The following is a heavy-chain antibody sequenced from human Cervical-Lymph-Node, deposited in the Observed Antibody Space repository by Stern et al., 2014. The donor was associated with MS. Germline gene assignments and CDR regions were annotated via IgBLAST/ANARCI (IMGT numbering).Heavy chain of an antibody. D-gene: IGHD2-15*01. V-gene: IGHV1-18*01. CDR2: ISAYNGNT. CDR3: ARGLLGSENAFDI. CDR1: GYTFTSYG. Sequence: VQMVVSEVEVKKPGASVKVSCKASGYTFTSYGISCVRQAPGQCLERMGWISAYNGNTNYAQKLQGRVTMTTDTSTSTAYMELRSLRSDDTAVYYCARGLLGSENAFDIWGQGTMVTVSS. J-gene: IGHJ3*02.